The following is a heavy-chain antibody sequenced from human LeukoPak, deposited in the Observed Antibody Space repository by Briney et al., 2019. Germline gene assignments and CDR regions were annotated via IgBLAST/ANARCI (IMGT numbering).Heavy chain of an antibody. Sequence: ASVKVSCKASGYTFTGYYMHWVRQAPGQGLEWMGLINPNSGGTNYAQKFQGRVTMNRDTFISTAYMELSRLRSDDTAVYYCARSAITMIVVVIPFDYWGQGTLVTVSS. CDR2: INPNSGGT. V-gene: IGHV1-2*02. J-gene: IGHJ4*02. D-gene: IGHD3-22*01. CDR3: ARSAITMIVVVIPFDY. CDR1: GYTFTGYY.